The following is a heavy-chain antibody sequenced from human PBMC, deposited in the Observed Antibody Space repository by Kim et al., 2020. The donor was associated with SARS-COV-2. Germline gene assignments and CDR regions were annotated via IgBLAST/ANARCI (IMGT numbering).Heavy chain of an antibody. CDR3: ASSCTITTCHWFDP. J-gene: IGHJ5*02. V-gene: IGHV1-24*01. CDR1: GYTLTELS. Sequence: ASVKVSCKVSGYTLTELSMHWVRQAPGKGLEWMGGFDPEDVETIYAQKFQGRVTMTEDTSTDTAYMELSSLRSEDTAVYYCASSCTITTCHWFDPWGQGTLLTVSS. CDR2: FDPEDVET. D-gene: IGHD2-2*01.